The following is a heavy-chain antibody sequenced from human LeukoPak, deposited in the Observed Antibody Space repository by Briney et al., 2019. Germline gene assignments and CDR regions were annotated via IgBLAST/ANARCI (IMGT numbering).Heavy chain of an antibody. CDR1: GGSISSYY. CDR3: ARYSDAYAGARWFDH. Sequence: SETLSLTCTVSGGSISSYYWSWIRQPPGKELEWIGYIYYSGSTNYNPSLKSRVTISVDTSRNQFSLILNSVTAADTAVYYCARYSDAYAGARWFDHWGQGTLVTVSS. CDR2: IYYSGST. D-gene: IGHD3-3*01. J-gene: IGHJ5*02. V-gene: IGHV4-59*01.